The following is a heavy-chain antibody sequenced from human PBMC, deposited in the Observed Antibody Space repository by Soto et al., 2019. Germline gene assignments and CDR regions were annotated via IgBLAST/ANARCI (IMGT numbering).Heavy chain of an antibody. CDR3: ARDYGENFYYYYYGMDV. Sequence: ASVKVSCKASGYTFTSYGISWVRQAPGQGLEWMGWISAYNGNTNYAQKLQGRVTMTTDTSTSTAYMELRSLRSDDTAVYYCARDYGENFYYYYYGMDVWGQGTTVTVSS. J-gene: IGHJ6*02. CDR2: ISAYNGNT. D-gene: IGHD3-10*01. V-gene: IGHV1-18*01. CDR1: GYTFTSYG.